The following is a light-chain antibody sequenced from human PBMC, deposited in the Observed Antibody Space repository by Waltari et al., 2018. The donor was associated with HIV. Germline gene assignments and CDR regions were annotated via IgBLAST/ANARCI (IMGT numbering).Light chain of an antibody. CDR1: SSDVGSYNR. J-gene: IGLJ2*01. V-gene: IGLV2-18*02. CDR2: YDR. CDR3: SSYTSRYSVV. Sequence: QSALTQPPSVSGSPGQSVTLSCTGTSSDVGSYNRLYWYQQPPGTTPKLLIYYDRNRPSVVPMRCFGAKSGHTASLTISGLQAEDEADYYCSSYTSRYSVVFGGGTKLTVL.